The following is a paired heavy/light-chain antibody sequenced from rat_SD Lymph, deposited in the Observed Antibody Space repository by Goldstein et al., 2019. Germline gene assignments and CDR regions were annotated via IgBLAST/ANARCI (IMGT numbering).Heavy chain of an antibody. Sequence: EVQLVESGGGLVQPGRSLKLSCVASGFTFSNYGMNWIRQAPGKGLEWVAYISSGSSYIYYAETVKGRFTISRDNAKNTLYLQMTSLRSEDTALYYCARYGYKSYYFDYWGQGVMVTVSS. V-gene: IGHV5-34*01. D-gene: IGHD1-9*01. CDR3: ARYGYKSYYFDY. J-gene: IGHJ2*01. CDR1: GFTFSNYG. CDR2: ISSGSSYI.
Light chain of an antibody. CDR1: QSLVHSDGNTY. V-gene: IGKV1S22*01. Sequence: DVLMTQTPVSLPVSLGGQVSISCRSSQSLVHSDGNTYLHWYLQKPGQSPQLLIYRVSNRFSGVPDRFSGSGSGTDFTLKISRVEPEDLGVYYCLQSTHFPPTFGSGTKLEIK. CDR2: RVS. J-gene: IGKJ5*01. CDR3: LQSTHFPPT.